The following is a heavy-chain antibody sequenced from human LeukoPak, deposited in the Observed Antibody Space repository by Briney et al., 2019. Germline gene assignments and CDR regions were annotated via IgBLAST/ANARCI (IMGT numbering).Heavy chain of an antibody. CDR1: GGSISSSSYY. V-gene: IGHV4-39*07. D-gene: IGHD3-9*01. CDR3: AREYHYDILTGYYYFDY. Sequence: SETLSLTCTVSGGSISSSSYYWGWIRQPPGRGLEWLGSIYYSGSTYYNPSLKSRVTISVDTSKNQFSLKLSSVTAADTAVYYCAREYHYDILTGYYYFDYWGQGTLVTVSS. J-gene: IGHJ4*02. CDR2: IYYSGST.